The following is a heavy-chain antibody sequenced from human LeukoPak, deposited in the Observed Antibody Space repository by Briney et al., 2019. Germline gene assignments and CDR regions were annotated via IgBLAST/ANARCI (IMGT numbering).Heavy chain of an antibody. CDR3: ATHDSSGYFDY. Sequence: PGGSLRLSCAASGFTFSSYAMHWVRQAPGKGLEWVAVISYDGSNKYYADSVKGRFTISRDNSKNTLYLQMNSLRAEDTAVYYCATHDSSGYFDYWGQGTLVTVSS. V-gene: IGHV3-30-3*01. D-gene: IGHD3-22*01. J-gene: IGHJ4*02. CDR1: GFTFSSYA. CDR2: ISYDGSNK.